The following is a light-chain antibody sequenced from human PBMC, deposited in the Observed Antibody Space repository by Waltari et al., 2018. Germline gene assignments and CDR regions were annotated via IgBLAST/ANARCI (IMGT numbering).Light chain of an antibody. Sequence: DIVMTQSPDSLAVSLGERATINCKSSQNVLYSSINKNYLAWYQQKPGQPPKIIIHWASTRESGVPDRCSGSGFVTDFTLTISSLQAEDVAVYYCQQYYSTPLTFGGGTKVEIK. V-gene: IGKV4-1*01. J-gene: IGKJ4*01. CDR3: QQYYSTPLT. CDR1: QNVLYSSINKNY. CDR2: WAS.